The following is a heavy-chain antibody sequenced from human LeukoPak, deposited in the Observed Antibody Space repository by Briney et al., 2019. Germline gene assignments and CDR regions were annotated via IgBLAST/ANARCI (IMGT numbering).Heavy chain of an antibody. CDR2: ISSSSSTI. V-gene: IGHV3-48*01. Sequence: AGGSLRLSCAASGFTFSSYSMNWVRQAPGKGLEWVSYISSSSSTIYYADSVKGRFTISRDNAKNSLYLQMNSLTVEDTAMHYCVRSYHPGGWFDPWGQGTLVTVSS. CDR1: GFTFSSYS. D-gene: IGHD2-21*01. J-gene: IGHJ5*02. CDR3: VRSYHPGGWFDP.